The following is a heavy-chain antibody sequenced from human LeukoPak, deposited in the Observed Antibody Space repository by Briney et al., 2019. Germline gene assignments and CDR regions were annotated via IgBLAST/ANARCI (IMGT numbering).Heavy chain of an antibody. CDR3: AKEDIAAAGTEYFQH. J-gene: IGHJ1*01. CDR2: ISGDGGST. CDR1: GFTFDDYA. V-gene: IGHV3-43*02. D-gene: IGHD6-13*01. Sequence: PGGSLRPSCAASGFTFDDYAMHWVRQAPGKGLEWVSLISGDGGSTYYADSVKGRFTISRDNSKNSLYLQMNSLRTEDTALYYCAKEDIAAAGTEYFQHWGQGTLVTVSS.